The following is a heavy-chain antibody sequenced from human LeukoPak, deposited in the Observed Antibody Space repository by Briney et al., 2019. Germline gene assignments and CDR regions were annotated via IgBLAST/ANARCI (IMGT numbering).Heavy chain of an antibody. CDR3: ATGGSTYYYDSSGYHLFDY. J-gene: IGHJ4*02. V-gene: IGHV1-24*01. D-gene: IGHD3-22*01. CDR1: GYTLTELS. CDR2: FDPEDGET. Sequence: ASVKVSCKVSGYTLTELSMHWVRQAPGKGLEWMGGFDPEDGETIYAQKFQGRVTMTEDTSTDTAYMELSSLRSEDTAVYYCATGGSTYYYDSSGYHLFDYWGQGTLVTVPS.